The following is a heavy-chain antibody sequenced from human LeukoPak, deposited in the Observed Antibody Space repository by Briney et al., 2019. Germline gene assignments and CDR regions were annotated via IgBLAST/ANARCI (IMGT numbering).Heavy chain of an antibody. CDR1: GFRFSMYS. V-gene: IGHV3-48*04. D-gene: IGHD7-27*01. CDR2: ISSSGTAI. CDR3: AVRGNWAYDS. Sequence: QPGGSLRLSCAASGFRFSMYSMNWVRQAPGKGLEWVSYISSSGTAIYYADSVKGRFTISRDNAKNSLHLQMNSLRAEDTAAYYCAVRGNWAYDSWGQGTLVTVSS. J-gene: IGHJ4*02.